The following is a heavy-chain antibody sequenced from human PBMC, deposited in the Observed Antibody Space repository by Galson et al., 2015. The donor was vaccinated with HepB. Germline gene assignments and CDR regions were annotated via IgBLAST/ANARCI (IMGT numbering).Heavy chain of an antibody. CDR1: GGSISSSSYY. CDR2: IYYSGST. J-gene: IGHJ6*02. V-gene: IGHV4-39*01. Sequence: ETLSLTCTVSGGSISSSSYYWGWIRQPPGKGLEWIGSIYYSGSTYYNPSLKSRVTISVDTSKNQFSLKLSSVTAADTAVYYCATGLVMGPGYYYYYGMDVWGQGTTVTVSS. D-gene: IGHD3/OR15-3a*01. CDR3: ATGLVMGPGYYYYYGMDV.